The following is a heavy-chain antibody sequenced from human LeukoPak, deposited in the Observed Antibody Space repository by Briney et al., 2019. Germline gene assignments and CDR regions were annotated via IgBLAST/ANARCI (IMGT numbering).Heavy chain of an antibody. CDR1: GFTISSNY. CDR3: VRGLSGVSSWYFDL. D-gene: IGHD7-27*01. Sequence: AGGSLRLSCAASGFTISSNYLSWVRQAPGKGLVWISALHSGGHTFYADSVRGRFTIPRDISKNTLYLQMNDLGAEDTALYYCVRGLSGVSSWYFDLWGRGTLVSVSS. V-gene: IGHV3-53*01. CDR2: LHSGGHT. J-gene: IGHJ2*01.